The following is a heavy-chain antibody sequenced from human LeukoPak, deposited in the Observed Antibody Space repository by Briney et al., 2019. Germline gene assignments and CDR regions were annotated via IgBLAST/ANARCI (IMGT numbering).Heavy chain of an antibody. Sequence: SETLSLTCTVSGGSISSYYWSWIRQPPGKGLEWIGYIYYSVSTNYNPSLKSRVTISVDTSKNQFSLKLSSVTAADTAVYYCARGGFGYSSGWYLDYWGQGTLVTVSS. D-gene: IGHD6-19*01. J-gene: IGHJ4*02. V-gene: IGHV4-59*08. CDR2: IYYSVST. CDR3: ARGGFGYSSGWYLDY. CDR1: GGSISSYY.